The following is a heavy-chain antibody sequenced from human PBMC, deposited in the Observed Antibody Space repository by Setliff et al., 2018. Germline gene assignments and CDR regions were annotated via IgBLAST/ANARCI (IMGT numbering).Heavy chain of an antibody. J-gene: IGHJ6*03. Sequence: GGSLRLSCAASGFTFSDYAMSWVRQAPGKGLEWVSVIYSDGNTYYADSVKGRFTISRDDSKNTLYLQMNSLRAEDTAVYYCAKAAGGYCSSTSCYYDYYYMDVWGKGTTVTVSS. V-gene: IGHV3-23*03. CDR1: GFTFSDYA. D-gene: IGHD2-2*01. CDR3: AKAAGGYCSSTSCYYDYYYMDV. CDR2: IYSDGNT.